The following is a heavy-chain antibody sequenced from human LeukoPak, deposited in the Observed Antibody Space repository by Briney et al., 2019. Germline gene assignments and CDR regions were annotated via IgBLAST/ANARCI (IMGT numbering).Heavy chain of an antibody. Sequence: GGSLRLSCVASGFTFNTYTMNWVRQAPGKGLEWVSSISSGTSYIYYADSVKGRFTISRDNAKNSLYLQMNSLRAEDTAVYYCAKDPGYYDSSGYYYVADYWGQGTLVTVSS. J-gene: IGHJ4*02. D-gene: IGHD3-22*01. CDR2: ISSGTSYI. V-gene: IGHV3-21*01. CDR1: GFTFNTYT. CDR3: AKDPGYYDSSGYYYVADY.